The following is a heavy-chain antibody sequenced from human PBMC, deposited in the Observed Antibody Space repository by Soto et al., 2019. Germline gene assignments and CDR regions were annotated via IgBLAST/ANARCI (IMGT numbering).Heavy chain of an antibody. CDR1: GGSISSGAYY. J-gene: IGHJ3*02. D-gene: IGHD3-22*01. V-gene: IGHV4-31*03. Sequence: QVQLQELGPGLVKPSQTLSLSCTVSGGSISSGAYYWSWIRQHPGKGLEWIGYIYYSGTTYYNPSLKSRVTMSVDTFKNQFSLKVSSLTAADTAVYYCARGPDNDTDDAFDIWGQGTMVTVSS. CDR2: IYYSGTT. CDR3: ARGPDNDTDDAFDI.